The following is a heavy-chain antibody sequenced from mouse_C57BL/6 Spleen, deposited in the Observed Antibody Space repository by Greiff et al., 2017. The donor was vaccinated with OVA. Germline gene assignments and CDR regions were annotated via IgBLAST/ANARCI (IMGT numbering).Heavy chain of an antibody. Sequence: EVHLVESGGGLVKPGGSLKLSCAASGFTFSDYGMHWVRQAPEKGLEWVAYISSGSSTIYYADTVKGRFTISRDNAKNTLFLQMTSLRSEDTAMYYCARPYDYVWFAYWGQGTLVTVSA. CDR3: ARPYDYVWFAY. J-gene: IGHJ3*01. CDR1: GFTFSDYG. CDR2: ISSGSSTI. D-gene: IGHD2-4*01. V-gene: IGHV5-17*01.